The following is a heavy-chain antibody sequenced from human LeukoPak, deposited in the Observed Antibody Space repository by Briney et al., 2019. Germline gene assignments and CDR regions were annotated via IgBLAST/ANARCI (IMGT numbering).Heavy chain of an antibody. V-gene: IGHV4-39*07. CDR3: ARDSGRYYYDSSGYSPNDAFDI. D-gene: IGHD3-22*01. CDR1: GGSISSSSYY. Sequence: SETLSLTCTVSGGSISSSSYYWGWIRQPPGKGLEWIGSIYYSGSTNYNPSLKSRVTISVDTSKNQFSLKLSSVTAADTAVYYCARDSGRYYYDSSGYSPNDAFDIWGQGTMVTVSS. J-gene: IGHJ3*02. CDR2: IYYSGST.